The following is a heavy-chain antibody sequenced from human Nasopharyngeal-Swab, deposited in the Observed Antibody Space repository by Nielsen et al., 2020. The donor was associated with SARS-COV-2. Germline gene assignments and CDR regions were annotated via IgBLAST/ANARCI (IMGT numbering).Heavy chain of an antibody. D-gene: IGHD2/OR15-2a*01. CDR1: GFTFSNYG. CDR3: AKDGEAFYYYYYYMDV. V-gene: IGHV3-30*18. Sequence: GESLKISCAASGFTFSNYGMHWVRQAPGKGLEWAAVISYHGSYKYYADSVKGRFTISRDNSKNTLYLQMNSLRAEDTAVFYCAKDGEAFYYYYYYMDVWGKGTTVTVSS. CDR2: ISYHGSYK. J-gene: IGHJ6*03.